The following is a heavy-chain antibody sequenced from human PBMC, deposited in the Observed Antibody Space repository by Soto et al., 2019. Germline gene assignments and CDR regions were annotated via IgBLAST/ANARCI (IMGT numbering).Heavy chain of an antibody. V-gene: IGHV1-8*01. J-gene: IGHJ6*02. CDR3: AREMTPRGMDV. CDR2: MNPNSGNT. CDR1: GYTFTSYD. Sequence: QVQLVQSGAEVKKPGASVKVSCKASGYTFTSYDINWVRQATGQGLEWMGWMNPNSGNTGYAQKFQGRVTMTRNTSLTTAYMELSSLRSEDTAGYYRAREMTPRGMDVWGQGTTVTVSS.